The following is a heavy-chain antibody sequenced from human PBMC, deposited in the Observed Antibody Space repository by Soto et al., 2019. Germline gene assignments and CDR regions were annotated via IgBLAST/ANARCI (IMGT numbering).Heavy chain of an antibody. CDR1: GGSFSGYY. CDR3: ARAAHIGAAGYAFDI. V-gene: IGHV4-34*01. J-gene: IGHJ3*02. CDR2: INHSGST. Sequence: LSLTFAVYGGSFSGYYWSWIRQPPGKGLEWIGEINHSGSTNYNPSLKSRVTISVDTSKNQFSLKLSSVTAADTAVYYCARAAHIGAAGYAFDIWGQGTMVTVSS. D-gene: IGHD6-13*01.